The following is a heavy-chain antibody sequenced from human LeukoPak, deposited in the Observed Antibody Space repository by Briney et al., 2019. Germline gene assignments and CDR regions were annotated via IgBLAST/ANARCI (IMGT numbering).Heavy chain of an antibody. CDR1: GFTFSSHW. CDR3: AKDRLRVRGPPSYFDY. CDR2: ITIDVSNT. D-gene: IGHD3-10*01. J-gene: IGHJ4*02. V-gene: IGHV3-74*01. Sequence: PGGSLRLSCAASGFTFSSHWMHWVRQAPGKGLVWVSRITIDVSNTDYADSVKGRFTISRDNSKNTLYLQMNSLRAEDTAVYYCAKDRLRVRGPPSYFDYWGQGTLVTVSS.